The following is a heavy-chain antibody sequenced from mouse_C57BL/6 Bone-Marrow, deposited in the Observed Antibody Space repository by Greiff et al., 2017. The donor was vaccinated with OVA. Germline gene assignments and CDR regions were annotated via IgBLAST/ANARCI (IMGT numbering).Heavy chain of an antibody. D-gene: IGHD1-1*01. Sequence: QVQLQQPGAELVRPGTSVKLSCKASGYTFTSYWMHWVKQRPGQGLEWIGVIDPSDSYTNYNQKFKGKATLTVDTSSSTAYMQLSSLTSEDSPVYNCARGGLLRPFDYWGQGTTLTVSS. CDR1: GYTFTSYW. CDR3: ARGGLLRPFDY. V-gene: IGHV1-59*01. J-gene: IGHJ2*01. CDR2: IDPSDSYT.